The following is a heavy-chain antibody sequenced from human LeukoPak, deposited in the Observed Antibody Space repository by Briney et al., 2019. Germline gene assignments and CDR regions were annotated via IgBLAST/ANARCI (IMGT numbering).Heavy chain of an antibody. CDR1: GFTFSSYG. J-gene: IGHJ4*02. Sequence: GRSLRLSCAASGFTFSSYGMHWVRQAPGEGLEWVAVISYDGTNKYHAKSVKGRFTISRDNSKNTLYLQMNSPRVDDTAVYYCARSTSGWKLDYWGQGTLVTVSS. CDR2: ISYDGTNK. D-gene: IGHD6-19*01. V-gene: IGHV3-30*19. CDR3: ARSTSGWKLDY.